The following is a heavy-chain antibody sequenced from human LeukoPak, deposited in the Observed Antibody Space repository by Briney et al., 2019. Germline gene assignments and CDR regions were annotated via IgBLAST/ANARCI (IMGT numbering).Heavy chain of an antibody. D-gene: IGHD6-13*01. J-gene: IGHJ6*03. Sequence: GGSLRLSCAASGFTFSSYGMHWIRQAPGKGLEWVAFIRYDGSNKYYADSVKGRFTISRDISKNTLYLQMNSLRPEHTSVYYCAKDQREGSSWYRYMDVWGEGTTVTVSS. CDR1: GFTFSSYG. CDR2: IRYDGSNK. CDR3: AKDQREGSSWYRYMDV. V-gene: IGHV3-30*02.